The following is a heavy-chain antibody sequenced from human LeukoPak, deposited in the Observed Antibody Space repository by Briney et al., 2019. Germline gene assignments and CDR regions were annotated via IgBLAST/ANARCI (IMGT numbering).Heavy chain of an antibody. J-gene: IGHJ4*02. V-gene: IGHV4-34*01. D-gene: IGHD2-15*01. CDR2: INHSGST. Sequence: SETRSLTCAVYGGSFSGYYWSWIRQPPGKGLEWIGEINHSGSTNYNPSLKSRVTISVDTSKNQFSLKLSSVTAADTAVYYCARGFHRRGYCSGGSCYSIFDYWGQGTLVTVSS. CDR3: ARGFHRRGYCSGGSCYSIFDY. CDR1: GGSFSGYY.